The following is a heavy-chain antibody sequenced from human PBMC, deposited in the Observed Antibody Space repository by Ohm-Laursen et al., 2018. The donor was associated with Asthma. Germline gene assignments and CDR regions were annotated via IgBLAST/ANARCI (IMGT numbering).Heavy chain of an antibody. D-gene: IGHD6-13*01. CDR2: ISYDGSNK. Sequence: SLRLSCAATGFTFSSYGMHWVRQAPGKGLEWVAVISYDGSNKYYADSVKGRFTISRDNSKNTLYLQMNSLRAEDTAVYYCAVIAADAFDIWGQGTMVTVSS. CDR1: GFTFSSYG. CDR3: AVIAADAFDI. V-gene: IGHV3-30*03. J-gene: IGHJ3*02.